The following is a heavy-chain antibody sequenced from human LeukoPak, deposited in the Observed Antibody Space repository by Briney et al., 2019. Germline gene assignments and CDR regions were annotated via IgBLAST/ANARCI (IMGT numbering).Heavy chain of an antibody. D-gene: IGHD3-22*01. CDR1: GVSVSSGSYY. J-gene: IGHJ5*02. CDR3: VRLVDTPVIRGYYFDP. V-gene: IGHV4-61*02. CDR2: IYISGST. Sequence: PSQTLSLTCTVSGVSVSSGSYYWSWIPQPAGKGLEWIGRIYISGSTNYNSSLRGRVTMSIDTSKNQFSLTLTSVTAADTAVYYCVRLVDTPVIRGYYFDPWGQGTLVTVSS.